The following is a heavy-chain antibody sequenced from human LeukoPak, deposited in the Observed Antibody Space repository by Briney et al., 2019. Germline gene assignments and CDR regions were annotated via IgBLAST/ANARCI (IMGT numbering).Heavy chain of an antibody. V-gene: IGHV3-30*01. CDR3: ARRSGYYNKLDY. CDR2: ISYDGSNK. D-gene: IGHD3-22*01. Sequence: GGSLRLSCAASGFTFSSYAMHWVRQAPGKGLEWVAVISYDGSNKYYADSVKGRFTISRDNSKNTLYLQMNSLRAEDTAVYYCARRSGYYNKLDYWGQGTLVTVSS. J-gene: IGHJ4*02. CDR1: GFTFSSYA.